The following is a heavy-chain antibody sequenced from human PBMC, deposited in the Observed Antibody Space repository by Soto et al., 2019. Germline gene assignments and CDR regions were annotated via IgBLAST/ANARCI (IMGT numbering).Heavy chain of an antibody. V-gene: IGHV3-7*01. Sequence: PGGSLRLSCAASGFTFSSYWMSWVRQAPGKGLEWVANIKQDGREKYYVDSVKGRFTIPRDNAKNSLYLQMNSMRAEDTAVYYCARDKDSSDYYYYYYMDVWGKGTTVTVSS. D-gene: IGHD3-10*01. J-gene: IGHJ6*03. CDR2: IKQDGREK. CDR3: ARDKDSSDYYYYYYMDV. CDR1: GFTFSSYW.